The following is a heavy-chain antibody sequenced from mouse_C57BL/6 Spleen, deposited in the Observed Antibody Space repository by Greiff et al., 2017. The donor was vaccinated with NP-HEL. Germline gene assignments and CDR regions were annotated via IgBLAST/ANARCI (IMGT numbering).Heavy chain of an antibody. J-gene: IGHJ4*01. CDR1: GYTFTSYG. D-gene: IGHD3-2*02. CDR3: ARKNSSGYEDYAMDD. CDR2: IYPRSGNT. V-gene: IGHV1-81*01. Sequence: VKLQESGAELARPGASVKLSCKASGYTFTSYGISWVKQRTGQGLEWIGEIYPRSGNTYYNEKFKGKATLTADKSSSTAYMELRSLTSEDSAVYFCARKNSSGYEDYAMDDWGQGTSVTVSS.